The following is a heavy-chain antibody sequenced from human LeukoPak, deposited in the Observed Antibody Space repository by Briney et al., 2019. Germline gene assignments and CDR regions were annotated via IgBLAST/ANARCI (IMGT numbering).Heavy chain of an antibody. CDR2: IRSKAYGGTT. D-gene: IGHD3-22*01. V-gene: IGHV3-49*03. Sequence: GGSLRLSCTASGFTFGDYAMSWFRQAPGKGLEWVGFIRSKAYGGTTEYAASVKGRFTISRDDYKSIDYLQMNSLNTEDTAVYYCTREGRTEDSSGYYLYYFDYWGQGTLVTVSS. CDR1: GFTFGDYA. CDR3: TREGRTEDSSGYYLYYFDY. J-gene: IGHJ4*02.